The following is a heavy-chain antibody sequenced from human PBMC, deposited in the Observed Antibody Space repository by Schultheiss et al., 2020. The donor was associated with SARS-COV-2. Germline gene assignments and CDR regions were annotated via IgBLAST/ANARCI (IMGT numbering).Heavy chain of an antibody. CDR2: INPNSGGT. J-gene: IGHJ3*01. V-gene: IGHV1-2*04. CDR1: GYTFNSNY. Sequence: GESLKISCKASGYTFNSNYIHWVRQAPGQGLEWMGWINPNSGGTNYAQKFQGWVTMTRDTSITTAYMELNSLTSDASAVYYCARGHDTGGNDVFDVWGQGTVVTVSS. CDR3: ARGHDTGGNDVFDV. D-gene: IGHD4-23*01.